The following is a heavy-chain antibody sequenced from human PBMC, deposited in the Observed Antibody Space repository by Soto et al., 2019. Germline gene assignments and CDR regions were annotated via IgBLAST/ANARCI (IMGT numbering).Heavy chain of an antibody. J-gene: IGHJ4*02. CDR3: ARRGGITGTSIYFDY. V-gene: IGHV4-59*08. CDR1: GGSISSYY. Sequence: SETLSLTCTVSGGSISSYYWSWIRQPPGKGLEWIGYIYYSGSTNYNPSLKSRVTISVDTSKNQFSLKLSSVTAADTAVYYCARRGGITGTSIYFDYWGQGTLVTVAS. CDR2: IYYSGST. D-gene: IGHD1-7*01.